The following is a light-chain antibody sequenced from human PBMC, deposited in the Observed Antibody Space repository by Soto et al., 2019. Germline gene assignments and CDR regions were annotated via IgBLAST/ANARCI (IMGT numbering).Light chain of an antibody. V-gene: IGKV2D-29*02. Sequence: VMTQSPLSLPVALGQPASISCKASQSLLHITGETFLFWHLQKPGQSPQLLIYEVSTRVSGVPDRFSGSGSGTDFTLEIRRVQTDDVGIYYCMESTQLPPIFVQGTRLEIK. J-gene: IGKJ5*01. CDR1: QSLLHITGETF. CDR2: EVS. CDR3: MESTQLPPI.